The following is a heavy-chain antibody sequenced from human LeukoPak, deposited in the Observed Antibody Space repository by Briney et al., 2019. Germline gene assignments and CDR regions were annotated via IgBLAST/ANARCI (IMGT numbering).Heavy chain of an antibody. D-gene: IGHD3-16*01. V-gene: IGHV4-59*01. CDR2: LYYSGST. Sequence: PSETLSLTCNVSGASISDYYWSWVRQSPEKGLEWIACLYYSGSTNYNPSLKSRVTISVDTSKNQFSLKLNSLTTADTAVYYCTRGAGWLIDYWGQGILVTVSS. CDR3: TRGAGWLIDY. J-gene: IGHJ4*02. CDR1: GASISDYY.